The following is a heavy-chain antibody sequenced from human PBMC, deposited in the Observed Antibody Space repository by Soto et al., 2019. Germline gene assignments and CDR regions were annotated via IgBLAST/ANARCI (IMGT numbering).Heavy chain of an antibody. CDR2: IYYSGST. CDR1: GGSISSYY. V-gene: IGHV4-59*05. Sequence: TSETLSLTCTVSGGSISSYYWSWIRQPPGKGLEWIGSIYYSGSTYYNPSLKSRVTISVDTSKNQFSLKLSSVTAADTAVYYCARHIDYWGQGTLVTVSS. CDR3: ARHIDY. J-gene: IGHJ4*02.